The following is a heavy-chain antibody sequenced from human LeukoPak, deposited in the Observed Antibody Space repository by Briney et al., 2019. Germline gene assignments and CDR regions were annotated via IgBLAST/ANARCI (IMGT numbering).Heavy chain of an antibody. D-gene: IGHD1-1*01. V-gene: IGHV4-39*01. CDR3: ARHWVQLERRFDY. CDR2: IYYSAKT. CDR1: GDSISSSSYY. J-gene: IGHJ4*02. Sequence: PSETLSLTCTGSGDSISSSSYYWGWIRQPPGKLLEWIGRIYYSAKTYYNPSLKSRLTISVDTSNNNFPLKLSSVTAADTAVYYCARHWVQLERRFDYWGQGNLVTVSS.